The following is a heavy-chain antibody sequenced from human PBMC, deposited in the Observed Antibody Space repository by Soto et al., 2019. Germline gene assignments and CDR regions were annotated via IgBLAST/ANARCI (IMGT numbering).Heavy chain of an antibody. CDR2: ISNSGGDT. J-gene: IGHJ4*02. Sequence: LLESGGGLVQPGGSLRLSCAASGFTFSTYAMSWVRQAPGKGLEWVSAISNSGGDTYYADSVKGRFTISRDNSNNTLFLQMNGLRADDMALYYCAKGPFGSTGNYWGQGTLVTVSS. CDR1: GFTFSTYA. D-gene: IGHD2-2*01. CDR3: AKGPFGSTGNY. V-gene: IGHV3-23*01.